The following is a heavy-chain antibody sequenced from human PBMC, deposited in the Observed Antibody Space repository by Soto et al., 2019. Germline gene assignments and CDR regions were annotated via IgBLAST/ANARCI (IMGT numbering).Heavy chain of an antibody. CDR3: ARPTYYYDSSGPPAY. V-gene: IGHV4-39*02. Sequence: SETLSLTCIVSGESISGTIYYWGWIRQPPGKGLEWIGSIYYSGSTYYNPSLKSRATISVDTSKNHFSLKLTSVTAADTAVYYCARPTYYYDSSGPPAYWGQGTLVTVSS. D-gene: IGHD3-22*01. CDR2: IYYSGST. J-gene: IGHJ4*02. CDR1: GESISGTIYY.